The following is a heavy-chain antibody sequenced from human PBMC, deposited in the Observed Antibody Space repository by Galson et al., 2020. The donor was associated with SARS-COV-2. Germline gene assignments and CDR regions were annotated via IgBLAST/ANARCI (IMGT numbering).Heavy chain of an antibody. CDR2: ISHSGST. CDR1: GGSFSDYS. D-gene: IGHD5-18*01. V-gene: IGHV4-34*01. CDR3: ARGGSRPVMVGDYCDCYMDF. J-gene: IGHJ6*03. Sequence: SETLSLTCGVYGGSFSDYSWTWVRQPPGKGLEWIGEISHSGSTNYSPSLKSRVFMSVDTSKNQFSLKLRSVTAADTAVYYCARGGSRPVMVGDYCDCYMDFWGNGTTVTVAS.